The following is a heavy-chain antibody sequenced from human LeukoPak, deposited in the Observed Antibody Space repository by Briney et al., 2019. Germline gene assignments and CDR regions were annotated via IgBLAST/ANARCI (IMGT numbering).Heavy chain of an antibody. Sequence: SETLSLTCTVSGGSISSGSYYWGWIRQPPGKGLEWIGSIYYSGSTYYNPSLKSRVTISVDTSKNQFSLKLSSVTAADTAVYYCARHGDGYNSGFDPWGQGTLVTVSS. J-gene: IGHJ5*02. CDR1: GGSISSGSYY. CDR3: ARHGDGYNSGFDP. D-gene: IGHD5-24*01. V-gene: IGHV4-39*01. CDR2: IYYSGST.